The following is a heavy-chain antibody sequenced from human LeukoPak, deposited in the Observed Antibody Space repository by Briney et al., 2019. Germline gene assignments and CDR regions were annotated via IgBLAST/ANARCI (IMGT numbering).Heavy chain of an antibody. CDR1: GFTFDDYA. D-gene: IGHD3-22*01. Sequence: GGSLRLSCAASGFTFDDYAMQWVRQAPGKGLEWVSVIYSGGSTYYADSVKGRFTISRHNSKNTLYLQMNSLRAEDTAVYYCARGLNHFDYWGQGTLVTVSS. V-gene: IGHV3-53*04. J-gene: IGHJ4*02. CDR2: IYSGGST. CDR3: ARGLNHFDY.